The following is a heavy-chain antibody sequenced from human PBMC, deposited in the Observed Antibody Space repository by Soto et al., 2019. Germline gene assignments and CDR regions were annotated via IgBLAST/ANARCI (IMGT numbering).Heavy chain of an antibody. Sequence: EVQLLESGGGLVQPGGSLRLSCAASGFTFSSFAMSWVRQAPGKGLEWVSAISVIGDSTYYADFVKGRFTISRDNSKNTLFLQMNSLRAEDTAVYYCAKRLSCTTTSCYGFDYWGQGTLVTVSS. CDR2: ISVIGDST. D-gene: IGHD2-2*01. V-gene: IGHV3-23*01. J-gene: IGHJ4*02. CDR3: AKRLSCTTTSCYGFDY. CDR1: GFTFSSFA.